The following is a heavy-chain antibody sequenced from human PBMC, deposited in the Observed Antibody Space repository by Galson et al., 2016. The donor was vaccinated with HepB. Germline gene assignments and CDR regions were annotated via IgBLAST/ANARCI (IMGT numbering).Heavy chain of an antibody. D-gene: IGHD4-17*01. Sequence: LSLTCTVSGDSMSNYYWNWIRQPPGKGLEWIGSIYYSGSTTYSPSLKSRLTISVDTPKNQFSLTLRSVTAADPAVYYCARNMTTVTSDVFDIWGQGTMVTVSS. CDR3: ARNMTTVTSDVFDI. J-gene: IGHJ3*02. CDR1: GDSMSNYY. CDR2: IYYSGST. V-gene: IGHV4-59*01.